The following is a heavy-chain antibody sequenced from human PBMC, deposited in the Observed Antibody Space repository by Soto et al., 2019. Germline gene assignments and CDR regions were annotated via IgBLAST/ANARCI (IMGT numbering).Heavy chain of an antibody. CDR2: MNSDGSIT. CDR1: GFTFSRYW. CDR3: ARETTETSSLFDY. J-gene: IGHJ4*02. V-gene: IGHV3-74*01. Sequence: GGSLRLSCAASGFTFSRYWMHWVRQAPGKGLVWVSRMNSDGSITTYADSVKGRFTISRDNAKSTLYLQVDSLRAEDTAVYYCARETTETSSLFDYWGRGALVTVSS. D-gene: IGHD4-17*01.